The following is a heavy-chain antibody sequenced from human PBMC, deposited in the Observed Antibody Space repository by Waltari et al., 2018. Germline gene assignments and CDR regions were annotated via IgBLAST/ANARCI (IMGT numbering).Heavy chain of an antibody. V-gene: IGHV1-46*01. D-gene: IGHD6-13*01. CDR3: ANSSVDSSPILDL. CDR1: GFTFTSYY. CDR2: INPSGGST. Sequence: QVQLVESGGGVVQPGGSLRLSCAASGFTFTSYYMHWVRQAPGQGLEWMGIINPSGGSTSYAQNFQGRVTITRDTSASTAYMDLRSLVSEDTAMYYCANSSVDSSPILDLWGQGTLVTVSS. J-gene: IGHJ5*02.